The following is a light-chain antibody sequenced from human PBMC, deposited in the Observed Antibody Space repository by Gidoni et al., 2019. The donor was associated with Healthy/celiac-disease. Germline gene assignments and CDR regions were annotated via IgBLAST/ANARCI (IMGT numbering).Light chain of an antibody. CDR1: QDISNY. CDR3: QQYDTLPLT. V-gene: IGKV1-33*01. Sequence: DIQMTQSPSSLSASVGDRVTITCQASQDISNYLNWYQQKPGKAPKRLIYDASNLETGVPSRFSGSGSGTYFTFTISSLQPEDIATYYFQQYDTLPLTFGGGTKVEIK. CDR2: DAS. J-gene: IGKJ4*01.